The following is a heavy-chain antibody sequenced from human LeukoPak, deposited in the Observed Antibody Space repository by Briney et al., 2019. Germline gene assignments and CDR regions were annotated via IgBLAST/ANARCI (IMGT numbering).Heavy chain of an antibody. CDR1: GFTFSSYA. Sequence: GGSLRLSCAASGFTFSSYAMSWVRQAPGKGLEWVSAISGSGGSTYYADSVKGRFTISRDNSKNTLYLQMNSLRAEDTAVYYCAKARYYYGSGSYYGLDYWGQGTLVTVSS. J-gene: IGHJ4*02. CDR3: AKARYYYGSGSYYGLDY. CDR2: ISGSGGST. V-gene: IGHV3-23*01. D-gene: IGHD3-10*01.